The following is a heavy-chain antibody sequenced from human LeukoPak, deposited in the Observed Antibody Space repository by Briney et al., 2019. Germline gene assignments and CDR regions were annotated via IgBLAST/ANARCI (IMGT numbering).Heavy chain of an antibody. J-gene: IGHJ3*02. CDR2: INPNSGGT. V-gene: IGHV1-2*02. D-gene: IGHD3-3*01. CDR3: ARGGSRFLEWLSDAFDI. Sequence: ASVKVSCKASGYTFTGYYMHWVRQAPGQGLEWMGWINPNSGGTNYAQKFQGRVTMTRDTSISTAYMELSRLRSDDTAVYYCARGGSRFLEWLSDAFDIWGQGTMVTVSS. CDR1: GYTFTGYY.